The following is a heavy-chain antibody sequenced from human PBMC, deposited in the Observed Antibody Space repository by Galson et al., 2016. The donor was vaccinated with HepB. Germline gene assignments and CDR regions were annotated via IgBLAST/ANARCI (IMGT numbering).Heavy chain of an antibody. Sequence: SLRLSCAASGFSFSNFGSHWVRQAPGKGLEWVAVLSYDGFREYYADSVQGRFTISRDKSKNTLYLQMNSLRPEDTAVYYCAGQIVGYCGGASCFHFESWGQGTLVTVSS. CDR1: GFSFSNFG. V-gene: IGHV3-30*03. D-gene: IGHD2-15*01. CDR3: AGQIVGYCGGASCFHFES. J-gene: IGHJ4*02. CDR2: LSYDGFRE.